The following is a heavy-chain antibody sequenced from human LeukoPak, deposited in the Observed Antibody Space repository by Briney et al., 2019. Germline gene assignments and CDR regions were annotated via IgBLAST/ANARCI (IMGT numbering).Heavy chain of an antibody. CDR3: ARVRVGREPARHFDY. D-gene: IGHD1-26*01. Sequence: ASVKVSCKASGYTFTSYDINWVRQATGQGPEWMGWMNPNSGNTGYAQKFQGRVTMTRNTSISTAYMELSSLRSEDTAVYYCARVRVGREPARHFDYWGQGTLVTVSS. CDR1: GYTFTSYD. J-gene: IGHJ4*02. V-gene: IGHV1-8*01. CDR2: MNPNSGNT.